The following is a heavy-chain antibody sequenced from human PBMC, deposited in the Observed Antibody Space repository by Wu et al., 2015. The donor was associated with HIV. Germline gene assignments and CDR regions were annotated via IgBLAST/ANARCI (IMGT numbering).Heavy chain of an antibody. V-gene: IGHV1-8*01. CDR1: GYTFTSYD. Sequence: QVQLVQSGAEVKKPGASVKVSCKASGYTFTSYDINWVRQATGQGLEWMGWMNPNSGNTGYAQKFQGRVTMTRNTSISTAYMELSSLRSEDTAVYYCARGVTDELLWFGELGYWGQGTLVTVSS. CDR2: MNPNSGNT. CDR3: ARGVTDELLWFGELGY. D-gene: IGHD3-10*01. J-gene: IGHJ4*02.